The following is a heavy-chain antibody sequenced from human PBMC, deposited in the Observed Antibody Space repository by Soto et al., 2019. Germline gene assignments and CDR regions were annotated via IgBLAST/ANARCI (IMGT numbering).Heavy chain of an antibody. CDR1: GGSISSYY. Sequence: PSETLSLTCTVSGGSISSYYWSWIRQPPGKGLEWIGYIYYSGSTNYTPSLKSRVTISVDTSKNQFSLKLSSVTAADTAVYYCARGDYYGSGSYYDYYYYGMDVWGQGTTVTVSS. V-gene: IGHV4-59*01. CDR2: IYYSGST. CDR3: ARGDYYGSGSYYDYYYYGMDV. D-gene: IGHD3-10*01. J-gene: IGHJ6*02.